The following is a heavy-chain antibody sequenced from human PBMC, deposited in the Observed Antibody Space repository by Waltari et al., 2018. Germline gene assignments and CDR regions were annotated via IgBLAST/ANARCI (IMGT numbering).Heavy chain of an antibody. J-gene: IGHJ5*02. CDR2: SIPDSGVT. V-gene: IGHV1-2*06. D-gene: IGHD2-21*02. Sequence: QVQLVQSGAEVTKPGASVKVSCKASGYRFTGYYLHWLRQAPGHGLEWMGRSIPDSGVTKYAQNCQGRVTMTRDTSTNTAYMELNSLTSDDTAVYYCARGRNDLSAFFDPWGQGTLVAVSS. CDR1: GYRFTGYY. CDR3: ARGRNDLSAFFDP.